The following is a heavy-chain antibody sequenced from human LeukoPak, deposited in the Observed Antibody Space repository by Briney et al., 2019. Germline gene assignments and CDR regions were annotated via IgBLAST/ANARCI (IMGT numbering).Heavy chain of an antibody. Sequence: GGPLRLSCAASGFTFSSYWMSWVRQAPGKGLEWVANIKQDGSEKYYVDSVKGRFTISRDSAKNSLYLQMNSLRAEDTAVYYCATTPYSSSSPFDYWGQGTLVTVSS. CDR1: GFTFSSYW. D-gene: IGHD6-6*01. CDR2: IKQDGSEK. CDR3: ATTPYSSSSPFDY. V-gene: IGHV3-7*01. J-gene: IGHJ4*02.